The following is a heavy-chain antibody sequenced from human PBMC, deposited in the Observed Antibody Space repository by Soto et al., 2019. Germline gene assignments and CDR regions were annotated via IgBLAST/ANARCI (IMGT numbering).Heavy chain of an antibody. CDR1: GATFSSYA. Sequence: SVKVSRKASGATFSSYAISWVRQAPGQGLERLGGIIPIFGTANYAQKYQGRGAITVDESTSTAEMELSSLRSEDTTVYYCAKAGRPNYGSLTDYCRVYYYYGVDVRGESATDTVA. CDR2: IIPIFGTA. D-gene: IGHD3-9*01. J-gene: IGHJ6*02. CDR3: AKAGRPNYGSLTDYCRVYYYYGVDV. V-gene: IGHV1-69*13.